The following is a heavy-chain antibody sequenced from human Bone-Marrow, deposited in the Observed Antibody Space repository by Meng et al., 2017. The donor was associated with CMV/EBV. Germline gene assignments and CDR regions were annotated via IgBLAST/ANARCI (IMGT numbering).Heavy chain of an antibody. V-gene: IGHV4-59*01. D-gene: IGHD1-7*01. CDR1: GFTFSSYG. J-gene: IGHJ6*02. Sequence: GSLRLSCAASGFTFSSYGMHWVRQPPGKGLEWIGYIYYSGSTNYNPSLKSRVTISVDTSKNQFSLKLSSVTAADTAVYYCARGSGNYDPHYYYGMDVWGQGTTVTVSS. CDR3: ARGSGNYDPHYYYGMDV. CDR2: IYYSGST.